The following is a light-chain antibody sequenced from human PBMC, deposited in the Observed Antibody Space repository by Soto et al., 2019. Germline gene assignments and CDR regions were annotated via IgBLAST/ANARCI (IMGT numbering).Light chain of an antibody. CDR3: AAWDGSLNNVL. J-gene: IGLJ2*01. V-gene: IGLV1-44*01. Sequence: QSVLTQPPSASGTPGQRVTTSCSGSGSSIGTNTVNWYRQLPGTAPKLLIYGNNQRPSGVPDRFSGSKSGTSASLAISGFQSEDEAEYYCAAWDGSLNNVLFGGGTKVTVL. CDR2: GNN. CDR1: GSSIGTNT.